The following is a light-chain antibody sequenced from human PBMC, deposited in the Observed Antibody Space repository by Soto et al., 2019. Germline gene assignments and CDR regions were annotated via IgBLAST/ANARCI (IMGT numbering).Light chain of an antibody. CDR3: GTWDSSLSVYV. CDR2: DNN. Sequence: QSALTQPPSVSAAPGQKVTISCYGSSSNIGNNYVSWYQQLPGTAPKLLIYDNNKRPSGIPDRFSGSKSGTSATLGITGLQTGDEADYYCGTWDSSLSVYVFGTGTKVTV. V-gene: IGLV1-51*01. J-gene: IGLJ1*01. CDR1: SSNIGNNY.